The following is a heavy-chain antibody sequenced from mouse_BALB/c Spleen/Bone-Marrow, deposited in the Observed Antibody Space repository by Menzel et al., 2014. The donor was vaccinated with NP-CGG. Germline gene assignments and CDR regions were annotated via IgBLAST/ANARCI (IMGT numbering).Heavy chain of an antibody. D-gene: IGHD1-1*01. Sequence: EVQLVESGGGLVQPGGSLRLSCAASGFDFSRFWMSWVRQALGKGLEWIGEINPDSRTINYTPSLKDKFIISRDNAKNTLYLQMSKVRPEDTALYYCARLGYYGAMAYWGQGTSVTVSS. CDR2: INPDSRTI. CDR1: GFDFSRFW. CDR3: ARLGYYGAMAY. V-gene: IGHV4-1*02. J-gene: IGHJ4*01.